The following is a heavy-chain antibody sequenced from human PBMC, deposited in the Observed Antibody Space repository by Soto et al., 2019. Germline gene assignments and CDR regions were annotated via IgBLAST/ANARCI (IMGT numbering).Heavy chain of an antibody. CDR2: VYYTGST. V-gene: IGHV4-59*01. CDR3: ARSVAVPGAHIDY. J-gene: IGHJ4*02. D-gene: IGHD6-19*01. Sequence: SETLSLTCSFSCGSISGSYWSWIRQSPGKGLEWLGYVYYTGSTNYSPSLRSRVSISVDTSKNEFSLRLSSVTAADTAVYFCARSVAVPGAHIDYWGQGTQVTVSS. CDR1: CGSISGSY.